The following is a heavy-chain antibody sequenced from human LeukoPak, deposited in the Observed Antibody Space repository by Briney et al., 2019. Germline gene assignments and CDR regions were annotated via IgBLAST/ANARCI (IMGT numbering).Heavy chain of an antibody. CDR3: AREYRSYGYFDY. CDR1: GGSFSGYY. J-gene: IGHJ4*02. D-gene: IGHD5-18*01. Sequence: HSETLSLTCAVYGGSFSGYYWSWVRQAPGKGLEWVANIKQDGSEKYYVDSVKGRFTISRDNAKNSLYLQMNSLRAEDTAVYYCAREYRSYGYFDYWGQGTLVTVSS. V-gene: IGHV3-7*01. CDR2: IKQDGSEK.